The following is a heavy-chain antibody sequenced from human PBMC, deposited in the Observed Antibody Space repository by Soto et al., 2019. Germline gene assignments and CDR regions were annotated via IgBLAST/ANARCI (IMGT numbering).Heavy chain of an antibody. CDR2: IIYSGSNT. CDR3: AKRFTLFGEVKLSPDFDY. D-gene: IGHD3-3*01. Sequence: EVQLLESGGGLVQPEGSLRLSCAASGFTFSSHAMSWVRQAPGTGLEWVSAIIYSGSNTYYTDSVKGRFTISRDNSKNTLYLQMNSLRVEDTAIYYCAKRFTLFGEVKLSPDFDYWGQGTLVTVSS. J-gene: IGHJ4*02. CDR1: GFTFSSHA. V-gene: IGHV3-23*01.